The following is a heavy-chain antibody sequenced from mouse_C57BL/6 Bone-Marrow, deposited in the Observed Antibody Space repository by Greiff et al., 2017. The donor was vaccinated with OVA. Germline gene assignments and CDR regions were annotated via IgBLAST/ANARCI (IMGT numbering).Heavy chain of an antibody. D-gene: IGHD1-1*01. V-gene: IGHV1-80*01. CDR2: IYPGDGDT. CDR3: ARHYYGSSHYYAMDY. CDR1: GYAFSSYW. Sequence: VQLVESGAELVKPGASVKISCKASGYAFSSYWMNWVKQRPGKGLEWIGQIYPGDGDTNYNGKFKGKATLTADKSSSTAYMQLSSLTSEDSAVYFCARHYYGSSHYYAMDYWGQGTSVTVSS. J-gene: IGHJ4*01.